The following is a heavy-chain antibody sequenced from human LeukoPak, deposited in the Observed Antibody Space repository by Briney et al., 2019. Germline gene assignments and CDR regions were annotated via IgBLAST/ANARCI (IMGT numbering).Heavy chain of an antibody. CDR2: IYYSGST. Sequence: KPSHTLSLTCTVSGGSISSDYWSWIRQPPGKGLEWIGYIYYSGSTNYNPSLKSRVTISVDTSKNQFSLKLSSVTAADTAVYYCARARRYLDFDYWGQGTLVTVSS. V-gene: IGHV4-59*07. J-gene: IGHJ4*02. CDR3: ARARRYLDFDY. D-gene: IGHD3-9*01. CDR1: GGSISSDY.